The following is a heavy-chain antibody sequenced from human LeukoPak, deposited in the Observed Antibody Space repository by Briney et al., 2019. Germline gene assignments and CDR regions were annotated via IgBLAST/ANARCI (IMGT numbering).Heavy chain of an antibody. V-gene: IGHV3-74*01. J-gene: IGHJ4*02. Sequence: GGSLRLSCAASGLTFNAYWMHWVRQVPGKGLLWVSRINTDGSSTDYAASVKGRFTISRDNAKNTLYLQMDSLRAEDTAVYYCARRTVTGTYDYWGQGTLVTASP. CDR2: INTDGSST. CDR1: GLTFNAYW. CDR3: ARRTVTGTYDY. D-gene: IGHD1-1*01.